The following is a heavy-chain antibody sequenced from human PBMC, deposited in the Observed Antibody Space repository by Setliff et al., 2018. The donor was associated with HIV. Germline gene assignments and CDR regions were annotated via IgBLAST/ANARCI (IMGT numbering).Heavy chain of an antibody. D-gene: IGHD3-22*01. CDR3: VRKQYHYDSSRPYYFDY. CDR2: VSSASNNI. Sequence: GGSLRLSCAASGFTLRSYWMGWVRQAAGKGLEWVSSVSSASNNIYYADSVKGRFTIYRDNAKNSVYLQMNSLRAEDTAIYYCVRKQYHYDSSRPYYFDYWGQGTLVTVSS. V-gene: IGHV3-21*01. J-gene: IGHJ4*02. CDR1: GFTLRSYW.